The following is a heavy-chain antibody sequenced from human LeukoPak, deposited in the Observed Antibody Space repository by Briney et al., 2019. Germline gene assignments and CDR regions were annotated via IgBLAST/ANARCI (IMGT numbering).Heavy chain of an antibody. CDR3: ARGKTYYDFWSGYTNGMDV. D-gene: IGHD3-3*01. Sequence: PGRSLRLSCAASGFTFSSYAMHWVRQAPGKGLDWVAVISYDGSNKYYADSVKGRFTISRDNSKNPLYLQMNSLRAENTALYYCARGKTYYDFWSGYTNGMDVWGQGTTVTVSS. CDR1: GFTFSSYA. CDR2: ISYDGSNK. J-gene: IGHJ6*02. V-gene: IGHV3-30-3*01.